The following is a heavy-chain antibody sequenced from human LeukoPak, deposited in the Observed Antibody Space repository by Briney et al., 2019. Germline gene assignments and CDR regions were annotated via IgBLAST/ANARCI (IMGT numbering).Heavy chain of an antibody. CDR2: IYYSGST. CDR3: ARRRRIGGATPGAFVI. CDR1: GGSISINNYY. V-gene: IGHV4-39*07. Sequence: PSETLSLTCTVSGGSISINNYYCGWIRQPPGKGLEWIGTIYYSGSTYYNPSLKSRVTISVDTSKNQFSLKLSSVTAADTAVYYCARRRRIGGATPGAFVIWGQGTMVTVSS. D-gene: IGHD1-26*01. J-gene: IGHJ3*02.